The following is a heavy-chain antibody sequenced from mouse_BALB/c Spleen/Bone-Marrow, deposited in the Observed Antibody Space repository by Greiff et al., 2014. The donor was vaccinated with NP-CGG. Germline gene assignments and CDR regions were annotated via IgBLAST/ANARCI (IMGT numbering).Heavy chain of an antibody. V-gene: IGHV2-6-7*01. J-gene: IGHJ4*01. Sequence: VQGVESGPGLVAPSQSLSITCTVSGFSLTGYGVNWVRQPPGKGLEWLGMIWGDGSTDYNSALKSRLSISKDNSKSQVFLKMNSLQTDDTARYYCARGEEYDDYCAMDYWGQGTSVTVSS. D-gene: IGHD2-14*01. CDR1: GFSLTGYG. CDR3: ARGEEYDDYCAMDY. CDR2: IWGDGST.